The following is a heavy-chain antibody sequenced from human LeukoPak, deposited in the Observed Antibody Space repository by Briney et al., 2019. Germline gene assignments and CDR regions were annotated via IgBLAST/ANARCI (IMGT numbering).Heavy chain of an antibody. Sequence: PGGSLRLSCAASGFTFSSYAMSWVRQAPGKGLEWVSAISGSGGSTYYADSVKGRFTISRDNSKNTLYLQMNSLRAEDTAVYYCARSGYSSGWYTGSPDAFDIWGQGTMVTVSS. D-gene: IGHD6-19*01. CDR2: ISGSGGST. CDR3: ARSGYSSGWYTGSPDAFDI. J-gene: IGHJ3*02. V-gene: IGHV3-23*01. CDR1: GFTFSSYA.